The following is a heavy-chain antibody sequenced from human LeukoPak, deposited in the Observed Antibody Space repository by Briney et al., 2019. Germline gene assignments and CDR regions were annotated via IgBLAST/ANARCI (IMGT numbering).Heavy chain of an antibody. CDR2: ISTYIGVT. V-gene: IGHV1-18*04. CDR3: ARDSDYSGSGNGDWFDP. D-gene: IGHD4-11*01. CDR1: GFRFTSFG. Sequence: VASVNVSCKASGFRFTSFGVSWVRQAPGQGLEWMGWISTYIGVTHYAEKFEDRVTMTIDTSTTTAYMELRSLRYDDTAVYYCARDSDYSGSGNGDWFDPWGQGTVVTVSS. J-gene: IGHJ5*02.